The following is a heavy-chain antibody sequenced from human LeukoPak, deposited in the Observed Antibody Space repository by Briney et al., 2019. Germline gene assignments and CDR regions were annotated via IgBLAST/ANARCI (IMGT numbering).Heavy chain of an antibody. D-gene: IGHD3-10*01. CDR2: ISNSGST. V-gene: IGHV4-59*01. J-gene: IGHJ4*02. Sequence: SETLSLTCTVSGGSISIYYWNWIRQPSGKGLEWIGYISNSGSTNYNPSLKSRVTISGDTSKSQFSLKLSSVSAADTAVYYCARGRSLGELFDWGQGTLVTVSS. CDR3: ARGRSLGELFD. CDR1: GGSISIYY.